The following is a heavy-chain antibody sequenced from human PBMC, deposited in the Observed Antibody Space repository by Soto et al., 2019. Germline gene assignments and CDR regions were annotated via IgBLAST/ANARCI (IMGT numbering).Heavy chain of an antibody. CDR3: AGDAFDI. J-gene: IGHJ3*02. CDR1: GFTFSNYG. Sequence: TGGSLRLSCAASGFTFSNYGIHWVRQAPGKGPEYVSAISSNGGSTYYAKSVKGRFTISRDNAKNTVFLQMGSLRAEDMGVYYCAGDAFDIWGQGTMVTVSS. V-gene: IGHV3-64*01. CDR2: ISSNGGST.